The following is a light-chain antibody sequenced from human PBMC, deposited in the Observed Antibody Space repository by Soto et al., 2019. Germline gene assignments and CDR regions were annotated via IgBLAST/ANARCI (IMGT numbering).Light chain of an antibody. CDR3: QKYNDWPLT. CDR1: QGISSL. J-gene: IGKJ1*01. V-gene: IGKV3-15*01. Sequence: EIVMTQSPAILSFFPGESATLSCRASQGISSLLAWYQQKTCQAPRILIYAESTRAAGIPDRLSGSGSGTELNLTISRLQSEDFALYYCQKYNDWPLTFGQGTQVDIK. CDR2: AES.